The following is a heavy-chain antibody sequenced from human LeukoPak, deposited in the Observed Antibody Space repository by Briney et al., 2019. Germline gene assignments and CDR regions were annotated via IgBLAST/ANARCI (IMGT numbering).Heavy chain of an antibody. D-gene: IGHD3-9*01. Sequence: PGGSLRLSCAASGFTFSSYAMHWVRQAPGKGLEWVAVISYDGSNKYYADSVKGRFTISRDNSKNTLYLQMNSLRAEDTAIYYCAKLRYFDWSQKNNWFDPWGQGTLVTVSS. CDR1: GFTFSSYA. CDR3: AKLRYFDWSQKNNWFDP. J-gene: IGHJ5*02. CDR2: ISYDGSNK. V-gene: IGHV3-30-3*01.